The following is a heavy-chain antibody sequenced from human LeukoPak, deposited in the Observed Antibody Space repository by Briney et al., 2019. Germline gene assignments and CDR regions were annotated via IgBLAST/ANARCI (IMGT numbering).Heavy chain of an antibody. CDR3: ARGTGYSSGCPDY. CDR2: IYHSGST. CDR1: GGSISSSHW. J-gene: IGHJ4*02. V-gene: IGHV4-4*02. Sequence: ETLSLTCAVSGGSISSSHWWSWVRQPPGKGLEWIGEIYHSGSTNYSPSLKSRVTLSVDKSKDQFSLKLSSVTAADTAVYYCARGTGYSSGCPDYWGQGTLVTVSS. D-gene: IGHD6-19*01.